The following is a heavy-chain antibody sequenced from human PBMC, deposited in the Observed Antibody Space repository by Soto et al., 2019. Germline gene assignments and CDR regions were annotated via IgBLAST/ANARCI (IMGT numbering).Heavy chain of an antibody. CDR1: GGTFSSYA. CDR3: ARLAGYCSGGSCPNLFDP. D-gene: IGHD2-15*01. V-gene: IGHV1-69*01. Sequence: QVQLVQSGAEVKKPGSSVKVSCKASGGTFSSYAISWVRQAPGQGLEWMGGIIPIFGTANYAQKFQGRVTITADESTSTAYMELSSLRSEDTAVYYCARLAGYCSGGSCPNLFDPWGQGTLVTVSS. J-gene: IGHJ5*02. CDR2: IIPIFGTA.